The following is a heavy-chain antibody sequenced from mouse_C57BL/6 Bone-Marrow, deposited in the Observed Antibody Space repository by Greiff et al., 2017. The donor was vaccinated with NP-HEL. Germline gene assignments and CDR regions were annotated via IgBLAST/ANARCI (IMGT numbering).Heavy chain of an antibody. CDR1: GYTFTDYY. J-gene: IGHJ2*01. V-gene: IGHV1-19*01. D-gene: IGHD2-10*02. CDR3: ARCPSRYYFDD. Sequence: VQLQQSGPVLVKPGASVKMSCKASGYTFTDYYMNWVKQSHGKSLEWIGVINPYNGGTSYNQKFKGKATLTVDKSSSTAYMELNSLTSEDSAVYYCARCPSRYYFDDWGQGTTLTVSS. CDR2: INPYNGGT.